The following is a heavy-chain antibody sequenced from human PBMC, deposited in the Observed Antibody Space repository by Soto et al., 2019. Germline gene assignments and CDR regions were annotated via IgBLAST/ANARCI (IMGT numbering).Heavy chain of an antibody. CDR3: ARASYGSGLYYYYGMDV. CDR2: IIPLFGTA. J-gene: IGHJ6*02. V-gene: IGHV1-69*01. D-gene: IGHD3-10*01. Sequence: QVQLVQSGAEVKKPGSSVKVSCTASGGTFSSYAISWVRQAPGHGLEWMGGIIPLFGTANYAQKFQGRVTITADESTSPAYMELSSLRSEDTAVYYCARASYGSGLYYYYGMDVWGQGTTVTASS. CDR1: GGTFSSYA.